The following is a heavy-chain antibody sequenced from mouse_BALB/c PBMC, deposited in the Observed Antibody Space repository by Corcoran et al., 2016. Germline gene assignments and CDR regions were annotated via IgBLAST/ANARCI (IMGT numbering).Heavy chain of an antibody. D-gene: IGHD1-1*01. Sequence: EVQLQQYGPELVKPGASVKISCKTSGYTFTEYTMHWVKQSHGKSLEWIGDINPRSGGTIYNQTFRGKATLTVDKSSSTAYMELRSLTSEDTAVYYCARWGITTFDYWGQGTTVTVSS. CDR3: ARWGITTFDY. J-gene: IGHJ2*01. CDR1: GYTFTEYT. CDR2: INPRSGGT. V-gene: IGHV1-18*01.